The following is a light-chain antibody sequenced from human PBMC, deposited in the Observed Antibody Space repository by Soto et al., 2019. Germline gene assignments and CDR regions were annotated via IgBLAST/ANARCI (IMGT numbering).Light chain of an antibody. CDR2: KGT. V-gene: IGLV2-23*01. CDR1: SSDVGAYDS. J-gene: IGLJ1*01. Sequence: QSVLAQPASVSGSPGQSITISCTGTSSDVGAYDSVSWYQQHPHKAPQLIIYKGTQRPSGVSTRFSASTSGNAASLTISGLQADDEADYFCCSSAPESTYVFGTGTKVT. CDR3: CSSAPESTYV.